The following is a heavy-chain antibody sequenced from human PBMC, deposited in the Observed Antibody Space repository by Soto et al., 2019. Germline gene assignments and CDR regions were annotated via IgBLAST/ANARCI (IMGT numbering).Heavy chain of an antibody. CDR2: IIPIFDIT. J-gene: IGHJ6*02. CDR1: GGTFRSYS. Sequence: SVKVSCKDPGGTFRSYSISWVRQAPGQGLEWMGGIIPIFDITNYAQKFQGRVTITADESTSTAYMELSSLGSDDTAVYYCARPDEGGYSSNHHYYYALDVWGQGTTVTVSS. D-gene: IGHD3-22*01. V-gene: IGHV1-69*13. CDR3: ARPDEGGYSSNHHYYYALDV.